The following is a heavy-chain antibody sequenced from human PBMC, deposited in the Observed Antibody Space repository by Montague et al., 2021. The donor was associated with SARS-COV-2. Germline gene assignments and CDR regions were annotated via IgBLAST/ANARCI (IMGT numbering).Heavy chain of an antibody. J-gene: IGHJ4*01. CDR3: ARDPNSSGGNMGSC. CDR1: GFAFSSSW. D-gene: IGHD6-19*01. Sequence: SLRLSCAASGFAFSSSWMSWVRQSPGKGLEWVAIMKYDGSEKYYVDSVKGRFTISRDNARRSVFLQMNSLRAEDTAVYFCARDPNSSGGNMGSCWGRGTLVSVSS. CDR2: MKYDGSEK. V-gene: IGHV3-7*01.